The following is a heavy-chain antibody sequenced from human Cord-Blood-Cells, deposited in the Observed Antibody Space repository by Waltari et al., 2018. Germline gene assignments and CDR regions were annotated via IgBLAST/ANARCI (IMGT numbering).Heavy chain of an antibody. V-gene: IGHV1-69*01. J-gene: IGHJ4*02. Sequence: SSYAISWVRQAPGQGLEWMGGIIPIFGTANYAQKFQGRVTITADESTSTAYMELSSLRSEDTAVYYCARVGQQLEFDYWGQGTLVTVSS. D-gene: IGHD6-13*01. CDR2: IIPIFGTA. CDR3: ARVGQQLEFDY. CDR1: SSYA.